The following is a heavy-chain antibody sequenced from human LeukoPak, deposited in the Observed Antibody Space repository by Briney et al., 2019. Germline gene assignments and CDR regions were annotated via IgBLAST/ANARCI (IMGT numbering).Heavy chain of an antibody. CDR2: IYTSGST. D-gene: IGHD3-3*01. Sequence: SETLSLTCTVSGGSISSYYWSWIRQPAGKGLEWIGRIYTSGSTNYNPSLKSRVTMSVDTSKNQFSLKLSSVTAADTAVYYCARETYYDFWSGYQPGAFDIWGQGTMVTVSS. J-gene: IGHJ3*02. CDR3: ARETYYDFWSGYQPGAFDI. CDR1: GGSISSYY. V-gene: IGHV4-4*07.